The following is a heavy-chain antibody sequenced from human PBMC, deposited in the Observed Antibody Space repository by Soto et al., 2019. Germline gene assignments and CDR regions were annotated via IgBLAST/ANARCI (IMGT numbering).Heavy chain of an antibody. J-gene: IGHJ4*02. Sequence: LILSCTVSGFAFNNYGINWVRQAPGKGLEWVSSISKSDYTYYSDSVKGRFTISRDNAKNSVSLQMNTLRVEDTAVYYCAREDSIIIPAVSDFWGQGTLVTVSS. CDR2: ISKSDYT. D-gene: IGHD2-2*01. CDR1: GFAFNNYG. CDR3: AREDSIIIPAVSDF. V-gene: IGHV3-21*01.